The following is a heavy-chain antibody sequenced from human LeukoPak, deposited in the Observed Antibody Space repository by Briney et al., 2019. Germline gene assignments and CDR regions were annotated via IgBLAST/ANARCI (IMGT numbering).Heavy chain of an antibody. CDR2: FDPEDGET. V-gene: IGHV1-24*01. J-gene: IGHJ1*01. D-gene: IGHD6-19*01. Sequence: ASVKVSCKVSGYTLTELSMHWVRQAPGKGLEWMGGFDPEDGETIYAQKFQGRVTMTEDTSTDTAYMELSSLRSEDTAVYYCATAAHGQWLVRGYFQHWGQGTLVTVSS. CDR1: GYTLTELS. CDR3: ATAAHGQWLVRGYFQH.